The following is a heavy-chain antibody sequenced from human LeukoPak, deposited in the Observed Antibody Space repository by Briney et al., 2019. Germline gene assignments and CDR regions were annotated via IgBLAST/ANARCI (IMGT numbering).Heavy chain of an antibody. J-gene: IGHJ4*02. CDR2: IDPSDSYT. Sequence: GESLKISCKGSGYSFTTYWIGWVRPMPGKGLEWMGRIDPSDSYTNYCPSFQGHVTISVDKSINTAYLQWSSLKASDTAMYYCARHATGTTDYWGQGTLVTVSS. CDR3: ARHATGTTDY. D-gene: IGHD1-1*01. V-gene: IGHV5-10-1*01. CDR1: GYSFTTYW.